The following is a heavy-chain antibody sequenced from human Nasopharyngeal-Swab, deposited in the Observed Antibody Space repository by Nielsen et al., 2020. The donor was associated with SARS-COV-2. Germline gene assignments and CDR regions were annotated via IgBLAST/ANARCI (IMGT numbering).Heavy chain of an antibody. Sequence: GGSLRLSCAASGFTFSSYSINWVRQATGKGLEWVSSISSSSSYIYYADSVKGRFTISRDNAKNSLYLQMNSLRAEDTAVYYCARPRRNYYDSSGYYPDAFDIRGQGTMVTVSS. V-gene: IGHV3-21*01. J-gene: IGHJ3*02. CDR1: GFTFSSYS. CDR3: ARPRRNYYDSSGYYPDAFDI. D-gene: IGHD3-22*01. CDR2: ISSSSSYI.